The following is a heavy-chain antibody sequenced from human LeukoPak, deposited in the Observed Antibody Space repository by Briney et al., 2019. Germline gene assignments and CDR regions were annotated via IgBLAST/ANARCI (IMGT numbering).Heavy chain of an antibody. V-gene: IGHV4-34*01. Sequence: PSETLSLTCAVYGGSFSGYYWSWIREPPGKGLEWIGEINHSGSTNYNPSLKSRVTISVDTSKNQFSLKLSSVTAADTAVYYCARGQTIVGATGDFWGQGTLVTVSS. CDR3: ARGQTIVGATGDF. J-gene: IGHJ4*02. D-gene: IGHD1-26*01. CDR1: GGSFSGYY. CDR2: INHSGST.